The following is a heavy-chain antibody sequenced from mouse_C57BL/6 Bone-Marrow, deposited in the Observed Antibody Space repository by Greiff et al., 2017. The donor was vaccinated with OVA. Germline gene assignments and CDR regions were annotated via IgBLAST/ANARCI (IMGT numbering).Heavy chain of an antibody. J-gene: IGHJ2*01. V-gene: IGHV1-76*01. Sequence: LVESGAELVRPGASVKLSCKASGYTFTDYYINWVKQRPGQGLEWIARIYPGSGNTYYNEKFKGKATLTAEKSSSTAYMQLSSLTSEDSAVYFCATYGNDWGQGTTLTVSS. CDR1: GYTFTDYY. CDR3: ATYGND. D-gene: IGHD2-1*01. CDR2: IYPGSGNT.